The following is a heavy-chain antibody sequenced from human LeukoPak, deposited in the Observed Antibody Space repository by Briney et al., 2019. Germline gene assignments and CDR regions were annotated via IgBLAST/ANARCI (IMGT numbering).Heavy chain of an antibody. Sequence: LGGPLSFSGKGPGYPSISYSSNGSGRLPGKGRKGRGRIDTSLSYTNYSPYFQGHVTISVYKSFSTAYLQWSSLKASDTAMYYCARQPLSYYGSGSQTCDYWGQGTLVTVSS. CDR1: GYPSISYS. CDR2: IDTSLSYT. V-gene: IGHV5-10-1*01. J-gene: IGHJ4*02. D-gene: IGHD3-10*01. CDR3: ARQPLSYYGSGSQTCDY.